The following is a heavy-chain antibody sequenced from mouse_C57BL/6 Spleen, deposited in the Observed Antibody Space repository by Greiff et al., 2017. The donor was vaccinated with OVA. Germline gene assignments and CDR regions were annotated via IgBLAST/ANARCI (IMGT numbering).Heavy chain of an antibody. J-gene: IGHJ3*01. CDR3: ASGGDYDEAWFAY. Sequence: QVQLQQPGAELVRPGSSVKLSCKASGYTFNSYWMDWVKQRPGQGLEWIGNIYPSDSETNYNQKFKDKATLTVDKSSSTAYMQLSSLTSEDSAVYYCASGGDYDEAWFAYWGQGTLVTVSA. CDR2: IYPSDSET. V-gene: IGHV1-61*01. D-gene: IGHD2-4*01. CDR1: GYTFNSYW.